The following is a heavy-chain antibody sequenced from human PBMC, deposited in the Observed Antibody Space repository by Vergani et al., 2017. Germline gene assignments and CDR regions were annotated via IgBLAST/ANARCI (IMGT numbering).Heavy chain of an antibody. Sequence: EVQLLESGGGLVQPGGSLRLSCAASGFPFSSSAMSWVRQAPGKGLEWVSAISSSGGRTYYADSVKGRFTISRDNSKNTLYLKMNSLRAEDTAVYYCAKEHSKDFRGDYWGQGTLVTVSS. V-gene: IGHV3-23*01. CDR3: AKEHSKDFRGDY. D-gene: IGHD3/OR15-3a*01. CDR1: GFPFSSSA. CDR2: ISSSGGRT. J-gene: IGHJ4*02.